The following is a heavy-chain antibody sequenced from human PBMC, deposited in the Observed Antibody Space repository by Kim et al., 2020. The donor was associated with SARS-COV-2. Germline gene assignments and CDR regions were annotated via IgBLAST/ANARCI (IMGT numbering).Heavy chain of an antibody. J-gene: IGHJ4*02. CDR3: AKDYYDSSGYYPPCDY. Sequence: GGSLRLSCAASGFTFSSYAMSWVRQAPGKGLEWVSAISGSGGSTYYADSVKGRFTISRDNSKNTLYLQMNSLRAEDTAVYYCAKDYYDSSGYYPPCDYWGQGTLVTVSS. D-gene: IGHD3-22*01. CDR2: ISGSGGST. CDR1: GFTFSSYA. V-gene: IGHV3-23*01.